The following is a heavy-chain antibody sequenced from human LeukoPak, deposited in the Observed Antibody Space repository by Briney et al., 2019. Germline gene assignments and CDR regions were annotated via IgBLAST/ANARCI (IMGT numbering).Heavy chain of an antibody. CDR3: ARTFYYDSDGDNWFDP. CDR2: MNPNSGHT. J-gene: IGHJ5*02. Sequence: ASVKVSCKASGYTFTSYDINWVRQATGQGLEWMGWMNPNSGHTGYAQKFQGRVTMTRNTSTATAYMELSSLRSEDTAVYYCARTFYYDSDGDNWFDPWGQGTLVTVSS. CDR1: GYTFTSYD. V-gene: IGHV1-8*01. D-gene: IGHD3-22*01.